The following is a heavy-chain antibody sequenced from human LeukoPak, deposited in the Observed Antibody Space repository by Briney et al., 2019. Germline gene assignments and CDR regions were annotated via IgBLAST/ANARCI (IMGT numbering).Heavy chain of an antibody. J-gene: IGHJ3*02. V-gene: IGHV3-20*04. CDR3: GRRPRYCSSTSCYKGAFDI. Sequence: PGGSLRLSCAASGFTFDDYGMSWVRQAPGKGLEWVSGINWNGGSTGYADSVKGRFTSSRDNAKNSLYLQMNSLRAEDTALYYCGRRPRYCSSTSCYKGAFDIWGQGTMVTVSS. CDR1: GFTFDDYG. CDR2: INWNGGST. D-gene: IGHD2-2*02.